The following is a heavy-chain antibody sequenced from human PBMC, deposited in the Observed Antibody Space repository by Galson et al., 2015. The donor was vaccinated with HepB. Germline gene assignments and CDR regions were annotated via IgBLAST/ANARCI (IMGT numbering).Heavy chain of an antibody. CDR1: GFTFSDYY. V-gene: IGHV3-11*05. J-gene: IGHJ4*02. CDR3: ARVRRYCTNGVCSRGSDY. Sequence: SLRLSCAASGFTFSDYYMSWIRQAPGRGLEWVSYISSSSSYTNYADSVKGRFTISRDNAKNSLYRQMNSLRAEDTAVYYCARVRRYCTNGVCSRGSDYWGQGTLVTVSS. D-gene: IGHD2-8*01. CDR2: ISSSSSYT.